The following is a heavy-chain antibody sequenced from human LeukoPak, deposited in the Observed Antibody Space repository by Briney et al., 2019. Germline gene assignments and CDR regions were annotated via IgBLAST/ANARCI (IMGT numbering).Heavy chain of an antibody. CDR2: INHSEST. J-gene: IGHJ4*02. V-gene: IGHV4-34*01. D-gene: IGHD3-3*01. Sequence: PSETLSLTCAVYGGSFSGYYWSWIRQPPGKGLEWIGEINHSESTNYNPSLKSRVTISVDTSKNQFSLKLSSVTAADTAVYYCAREVRFLERRNYYFDYWGQGTLVTVSS. CDR1: GGSFSGYY. CDR3: AREVRFLERRNYYFDY.